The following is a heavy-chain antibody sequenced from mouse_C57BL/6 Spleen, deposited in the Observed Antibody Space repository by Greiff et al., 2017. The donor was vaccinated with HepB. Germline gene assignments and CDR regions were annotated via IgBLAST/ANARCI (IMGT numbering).Heavy chain of an antibody. J-gene: IGHJ4*01. CDR3: ARKLTVVAPYYAMDY. CDR1: GFSLTSYA. CDR2: IWTGGGT. V-gene: IGHV2-9-1*01. Sequence: VKLVESGPGLVAPSQILSITCTVSGFSLTSYAISWVRQPPGKGLEWLGVIWTGGGTNYNSALKSRLSISKDNSKSQVFLKMNSMQTDDTDRYYCARKLTVVAPYYAMDYWGQGTAVTVSS. D-gene: IGHD1-1*01.